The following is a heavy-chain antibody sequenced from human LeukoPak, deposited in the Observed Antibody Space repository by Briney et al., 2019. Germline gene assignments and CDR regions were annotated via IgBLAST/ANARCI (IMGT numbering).Heavy chain of an antibody. D-gene: IGHD3-10*01. CDR2: MNPNSGNT. CDR3: ARAPYYYGSGCTLNYYYMDV. V-gene: IGHV1-8*01. Sequence: ASVKVSCKASGYTFTSYDINWVRQATGQGLEWMGWMNPNSGNTGYAQKFQGRVTMTRNTSISTAYMELSSLRSEDTAVYYCARAPYYYGSGCTLNYYYMDVWGKGTTVTISS. CDR1: GYTFTSYD. J-gene: IGHJ6*03.